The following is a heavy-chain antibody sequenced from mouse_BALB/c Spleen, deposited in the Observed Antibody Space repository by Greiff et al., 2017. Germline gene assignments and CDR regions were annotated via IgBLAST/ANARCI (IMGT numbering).Heavy chain of an antibody. CDR2: INPYNGDT. CDR3: VGVITTGAYAMDY. V-gene: IGHV1-37*01. CDR1: GYSFTGYF. Sequence: VHVKQSGPELVKPGASVKISCKASGYSFTGYFMNWVKQSHGKSLEWIGRINPYNGDTFYNQKFKGKATLTVDKSSSTAHMELLSLTSEDSAVYYCVGVITTGAYAMDYWGQGTSVTVSS. J-gene: IGHJ4*01. D-gene: IGHD2-4*01.